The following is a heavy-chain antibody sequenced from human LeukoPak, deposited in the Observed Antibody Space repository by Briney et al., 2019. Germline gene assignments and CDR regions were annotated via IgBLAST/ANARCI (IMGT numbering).Heavy chain of an antibody. J-gene: IGHJ4*02. CDR3: AREDDYALFDY. D-gene: IGHD4-17*01. CDR1: GFTFSSYA. CDR2: ISYDGSNK. Sequence: PGGSLRLSCAASGFTFSSYAMHWVRQAPGKGLEWVAVISYDGSNKYYADSVKGRFTISRDNSKNTLYLQMNSLRAEDTAVYYCAREDDYALFDYWGQGTLVTVSS. V-gene: IGHV3-30-3*01.